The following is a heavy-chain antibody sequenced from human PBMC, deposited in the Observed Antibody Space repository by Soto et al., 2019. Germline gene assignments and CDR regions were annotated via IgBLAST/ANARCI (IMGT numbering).Heavy chain of an antibody. J-gene: IGHJ4*02. Sequence: GPTLVNPTQTLTLTCTFSGFSISTTGVGVGWIRQPPGKAPEWLTLIYWDDDKFYSPSLKRRLTITKDTSKNQVVLTMTNMDPVDTATYFCAHLYYYDTSGFYRYFEYWGQGTLVTVSS. D-gene: IGHD3-22*01. CDR3: AHLYYYDTSGFYRYFEY. V-gene: IGHV2-5*02. CDR1: GFSISTTGVG. CDR2: IYWDDDK.